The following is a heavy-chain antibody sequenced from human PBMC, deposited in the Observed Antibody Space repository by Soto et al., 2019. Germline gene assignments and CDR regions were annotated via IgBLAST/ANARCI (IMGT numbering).Heavy chain of an antibody. J-gene: IGHJ6*02. CDR3: ARDVFCGGAPACPDMDV. Sequence: GASVKVSCKASGYIFSGYSITWVRQAPGQGLEWMGRISGYNGNTNYARTLRGRLTLTTDTSTSTAYMELRSLTSDDTAVYYCARDVFCGGAPACPDMDVWGQGTTVTVSS. V-gene: IGHV1-18*04. D-gene: IGHD2-21*01. CDR1: GYIFSGYS. CDR2: ISGYNGNT.